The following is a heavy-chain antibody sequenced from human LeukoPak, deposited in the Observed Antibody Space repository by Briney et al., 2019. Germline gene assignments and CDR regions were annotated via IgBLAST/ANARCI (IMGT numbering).Heavy chain of an antibody. V-gene: IGHV1-2*02. D-gene: IGHD2-2*01. CDR1: GYTFTGYY. J-gene: IGHJ5*02. CDR3: ARAGPQNPLTHCSSTSCYRLSGWFDP. CDR2: INPNSGGT. Sequence: ASVKVSCKASGYTFTGYYMHWVRQAPGQGLEWMGWINPNSGGTNYAQKFQGRVSMTRDTSISTAYMELSRLRSDDTAVYYCARAGPQNPLTHCSSTSCYRLSGWFDPWGQGTLVTVSS.